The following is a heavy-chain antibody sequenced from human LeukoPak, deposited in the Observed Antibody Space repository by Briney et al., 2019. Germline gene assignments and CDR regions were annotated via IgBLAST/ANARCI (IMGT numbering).Heavy chain of an antibody. V-gene: IGHV3-23*01. J-gene: IGHJ4*02. CDR1: GHTFSNYA. CDR3: AKDSWKSGWYVDY. Sequence: GGSLRLPCAASGHTFSNYAMRWIRQAPGRALEGVTTISGVRGSTCYADSVKGRVTSSRDNSKNTLYLQMISLRDEDTAVYYCAKDSWKSGWYVDYLGEGTLVTVSS. D-gene: IGHD6-19*01. CDR2: ISGVRGST.